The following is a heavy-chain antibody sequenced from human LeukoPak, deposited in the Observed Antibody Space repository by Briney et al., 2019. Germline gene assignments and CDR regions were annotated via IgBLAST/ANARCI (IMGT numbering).Heavy chain of an antibody. CDR2: ISAHDGNT. CDR1: GYTFTNYG. D-gene: IGHD6-19*01. Sequence: ASVKVSCKASGYTFTNYGISWVRQAPGQGLEWMGWISAHDGNTNYAQKSQGRVTMTTDTSSSTAYLELRSLRSDDTAIYWCARDGAYRSTPEYYLHWGQGTLVTVSS. CDR3: ARDGAYRSTPEYYLH. V-gene: IGHV1-18*01. J-gene: IGHJ1*01.